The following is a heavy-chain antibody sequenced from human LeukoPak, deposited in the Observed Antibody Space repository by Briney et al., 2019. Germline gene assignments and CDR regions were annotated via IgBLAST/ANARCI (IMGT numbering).Heavy chain of an antibody. CDR1: GGTFSSYA. Sequence: ASVKVSCKASGGTFSSYAISWVRQAPGQGLEWMGGIIPIFGTANYAQKFQGRVTITADESTSTAYMELSSLRSEDTAVYYCASLGSRCSSSWFYWGQGTLVTVSS. CDR2: IIPIFGTA. J-gene: IGHJ4*02. V-gene: IGHV1-69*01. CDR3: ASLGSRCSSSWFY. D-gene: IGHD6-13*01.